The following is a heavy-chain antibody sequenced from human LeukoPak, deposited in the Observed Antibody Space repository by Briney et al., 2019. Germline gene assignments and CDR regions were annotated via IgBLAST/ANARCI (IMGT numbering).Heavy chain of an antibody. V-gene: IGHV3-23*01. CDR2: ISGSGGST. CDR1: GFTFSSYA. Sequence: GGSLRLSCAASGFTFSSYAMSWIRQAPGKGLEWVSAISGSGGSTYYADSVKGRFTISRDNSKNTLYLPMNSLRAEDTAVYYCAKDNGYYYGSWSYVHFDYWGQGTLVTVSS. CDR3: AKDNGYYYGSWSYVHFDY. D-gene: IGHD3-10*01. J-gene: IGHJ4*02.